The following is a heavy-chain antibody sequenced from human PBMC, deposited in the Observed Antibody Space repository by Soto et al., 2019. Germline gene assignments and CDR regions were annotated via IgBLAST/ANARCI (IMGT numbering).Heavy chain of an antibody. CDR2: IFYSGHL. V-gene: IGHV4-59*08. Sequence: SETLSLTCAVSGTSFGTYYWSWIRQPPGKGLEWIGYIFYSGHLKYNPSLKSRLTISVDPPKNQISLRLTSVTAADTAVYYCARRGGVGATTYDYWGQGTLVTVSS. D-gene: IGHD1-26*01. CDR1: GTSFGTYY. CDR3: ARRGGVGATTYDY. J-gene: IGHJ4*02.